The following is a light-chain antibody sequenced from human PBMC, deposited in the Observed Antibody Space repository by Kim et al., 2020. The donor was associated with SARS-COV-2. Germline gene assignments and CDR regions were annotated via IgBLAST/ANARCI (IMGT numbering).Light chain of an antibody. V-gene: IGLV3-21*04. J-gene: IGLJ2*01. CDR2: YDS. CDR1: NLGSKS. CDR3: QVWDSRSDHPV. Sequence: SYELTQPPSVSVAPGKTARITCGGNNLGSKSVHWYQQKPGQAPVVVIYYDSDRPSGIPERFSGSNSGNTATLTIRRIEAGDEAAYYCQVWDSRSDHPVFG.